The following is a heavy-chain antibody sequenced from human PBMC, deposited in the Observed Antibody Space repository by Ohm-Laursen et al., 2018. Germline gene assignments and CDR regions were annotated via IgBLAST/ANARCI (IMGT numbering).Heavy chain of an antibody. CDR3: ARDGGSYQDDVFDI. CDR1: GFTFSSYS. CDR2: ISSSSSYI. Sequence: SLRLSCAASGFTFSSYSMNWVRQAPGKGLEWVSSISSSSSYINYADSVKGRFTISRDNAKNSLYLQMNSLRAEDTAVYYCARDGGSYQDDVFDIWGQGTMVTVSS. V-gene: IGHV3-21*04. J-gene: IGHJ3*02. D-gene: IGHD3-16*01.